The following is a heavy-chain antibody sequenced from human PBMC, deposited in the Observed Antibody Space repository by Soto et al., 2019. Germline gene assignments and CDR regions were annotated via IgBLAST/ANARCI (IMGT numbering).Heavy chain of an antibody. V-gene: IGHV3-23*01. D-gene: IGHD6-6*01. CDR1: GFTFSTFA. CDR3: ANSEYSSSSLSGIAGY. Sequence: EVHLLESGGGLVQPGGSLRLSCAASGFTFSTFAMAWVRQAPGKGLEWVSGISDSGGTRDYADSVKGRFTISRDNSKNTVYLQMNSLRADDAAVYFCANSEYSSSSLSGIAGYWGQGTLVTVSS. J-gene: IGHJ4*02. CDR2: ISDSGGTR.